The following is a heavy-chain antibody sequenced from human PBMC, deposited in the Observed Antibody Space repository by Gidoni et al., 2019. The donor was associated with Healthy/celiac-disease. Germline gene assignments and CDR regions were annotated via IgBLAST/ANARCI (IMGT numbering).Heavy chain of an antibody. CDR1: GFTFSSYG. CDR2: IWYDGSNK. Sequence: QVQLVESGGGVVQPGRSLRLSCAASGFTFSSYGMHWVRQAPGKGLEWLAVIWYDGSNKYYADSVKGRFTISRDNSKNTLYLQMNSLRAEDTAVYYCARDVGVAAAGPDYWGQGTLVTVSS. J-gene: IGHJ4*02. D-gene: IGHD6-13*01. CDR3: ARDVGVAAAGPDY. V-gene: IGHV3-33*01.